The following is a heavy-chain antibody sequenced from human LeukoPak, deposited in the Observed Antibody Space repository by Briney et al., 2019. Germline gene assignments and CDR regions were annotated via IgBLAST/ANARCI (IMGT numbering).Heavy chain of an antibody. J-gene: IGHJ5*01. V-gene: IGHV1-18*01. CDR2: ISVYNGDT. Sequence: ASVQDSCKASGYTFSHYGITWVRQAPGQGLAWMGWISVYNGDTKYAQKFQGRVTMTPDSSTTTAYMELTSLRPDDTAVYYCPRHDDSSFQHWIDAWRQGTLVAASS. CDR3: PRHDDSSFQHWIDA. D-gene: IGHD4-11*01. CDR1: GYTFSHYG.